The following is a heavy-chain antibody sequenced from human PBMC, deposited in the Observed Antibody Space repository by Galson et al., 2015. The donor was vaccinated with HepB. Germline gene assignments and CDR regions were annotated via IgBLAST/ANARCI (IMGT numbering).Heavy chain of an antibody. CDR2: VRHKARRYTT. V-gene: IGHV3-72*01. Sequence: SLRLSCAASGSTFSDYYMEWVRQAPGKGLEWVGRVRHKARRYTTDYVASVEGRSTISRDDSKNSLYLQMDSLKTEDTAVYYCSRTLPGIDLDYWGQGTLVTVSS. CDR1: GSTFSDYY. J-gene: IGHJ4*02. CDR3: SRTLPGIDLDY. D-gene: IGHD3-3*02.